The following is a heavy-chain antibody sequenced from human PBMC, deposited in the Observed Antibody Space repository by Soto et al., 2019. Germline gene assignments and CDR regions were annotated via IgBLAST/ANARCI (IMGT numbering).Heavy chain of an antibody. V-gene: IGHV4-59*01. Sequence: SATLSLTCTVSGDSISGYYWSWIRQPPGKGLEWLGYISYSGSTNYNPSLKSRVTMSVDTSKNQFSLRLSSVTAADTAVYYCARGGNYGDYLSWFDPWGQGTLVTVSS. D-gene: IGHD4-17*01. J-gene: IGHJ5*02. CDR2: ISYSGST. CDR1: GDSISGYY. CDR3: ARGGNYGDYLSWFDP.